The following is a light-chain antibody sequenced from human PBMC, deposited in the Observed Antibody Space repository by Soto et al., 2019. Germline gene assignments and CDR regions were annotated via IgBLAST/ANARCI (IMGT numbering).Light chain of an antibody. V-gene: IGLV2-11*02. CDR3: CSYAGSAVWV. CDR1: SSDVGAYNY. CDR2: DVT. J-gene: IGLJ3*02. Sequence: QSALTQPRSVSGAPGQSVTISCTGTSSDVGAYNYVYWYQHHPGTAPKLVIYDVTKRPSGVPDRFAGAKSGYTASLTISGLQAEDAADYYCCSYAGSAVWVFGGGTKLTVL.